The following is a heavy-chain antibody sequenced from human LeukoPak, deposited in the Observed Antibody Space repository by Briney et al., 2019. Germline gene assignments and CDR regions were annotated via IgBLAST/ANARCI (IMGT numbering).Heavy chain of an antibody. Sequence: GGSLRLSCAASGFTFSNAWMSWVRQAPGKGLEWVGRIKSKTDGGTTDYVSPVKCRFTISSADSKNTLYLQMNSLNTEDTAVYYCSTKTGVRGVITYCYYYIDVWGKGTTVTVSS. CDR3: STKTGVRGVITYCYYYIDV. J-gene: IGHJ6*03. CDR1: GFTFSNAW. CDR2: IKSKTDGGTT. V-gene: IGHV3-15*01. D-gene: IGHD3-10*01.